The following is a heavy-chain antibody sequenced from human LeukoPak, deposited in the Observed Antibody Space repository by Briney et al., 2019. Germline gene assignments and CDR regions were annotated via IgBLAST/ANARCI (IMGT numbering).Heavy chain of an antibody. CDR1: GYTFTGYY. D-gene: IGHD2-2*01. CDR3: AREDCSSTSCYHSDFDI. J-gene: IGHJ3*02. Sequence: ASVKVSCKASGYTFTGYYMHWVRRAPGQGLEWMGWINPNSGGTNYAQKFQGRVTMTRDTSISTTYMELSRLRSDDTAVYYCAREDCSSTSCYHSDFDIWGQGTMVTVSS. V-gene: IGHV1-2*02. CDR2: INPNSGGT.